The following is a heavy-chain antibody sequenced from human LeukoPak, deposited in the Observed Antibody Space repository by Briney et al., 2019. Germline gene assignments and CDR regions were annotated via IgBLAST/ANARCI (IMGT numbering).Heavy chain of an antibody. V-gene: IGHV4-4*07. CDR2: IYTSGST. Sequence: SETLSLTCNVSGGSISSYYWSWIRQPPGKGPEWIGRIYTSGSTNYNPSLKSRVTMSVDTSKNQFSLKLSSVTAADTAVYSCAGGAWYASWFDPWGQGTLVTVSS. CDR3: AGGAWYASWFDP. J-gene: IGHJ5*02. D-gene: IGHD6-19*01. CDR1: GGSISSYY.